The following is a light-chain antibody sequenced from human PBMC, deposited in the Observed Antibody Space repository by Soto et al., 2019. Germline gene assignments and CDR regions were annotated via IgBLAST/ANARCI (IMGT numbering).Light chain of an antibody. J-gene: IGKJ1*01. CDR3: QQYGSSPWT. CDR2: AAS. Sequence: EIVMTQSPATLSVSPGERATLSCRASQSVSSKLAWYQQKPGQAPRLLIYAASTRASGIPARFSGSGSGTDFTLSISRLEPEDFAVYYCQQYGSSPWTFGQGTKVDIK. V-gene: IGKV3D-15*02. CDR1: QSVSSK.